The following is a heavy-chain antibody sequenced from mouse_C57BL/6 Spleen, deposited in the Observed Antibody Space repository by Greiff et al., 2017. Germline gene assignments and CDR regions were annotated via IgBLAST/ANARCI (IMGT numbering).Heavy chain of an antibody. CDR1: GYTFTSYW. V-gene: IGHV1-69*01. CDR3: ARRIRDYVFDY. D-gene: IGHD2-4*01. CDR2: IDPSDSYT. J-gene: IGHJ2*01. Sequence: QVQLQQPGAELVMPGASVKLSCKASGYTFTSYWMHWVKQRPGQGLEWIGEIDPSDSYTNYNQKFKGKSTLTVDKSSSTAYMQLSSLTSEDSAVYYCARRIRDYVFDYWGQGTTLTVSS.